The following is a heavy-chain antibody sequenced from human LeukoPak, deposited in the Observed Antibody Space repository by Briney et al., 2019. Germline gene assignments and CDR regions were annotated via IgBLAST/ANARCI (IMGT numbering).Heavy chain of an antibody. D-gene: IGHD4-17*01. CDR2: ISGGGSST. V-gene: IGHV3-23*01. CDR1: GFTFSNYV. CDR3: AKDGYGVLDY. J-gene: IGHJ4*02. Sequence: PGGSLRLSCAASGFTFSNYVMSWVRQAPGKGLEWDSDISGGGSSTHYADSVKGRFTISRENSQNTLYLQMNSLRAEDTAVYYCAKDGYGVLDYWGRGTLVTVSS.